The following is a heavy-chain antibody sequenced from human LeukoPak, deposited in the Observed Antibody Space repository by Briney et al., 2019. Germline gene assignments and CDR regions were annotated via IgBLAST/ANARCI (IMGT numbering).Heavy chain of an antibody. CDR1: GFTFSIYA. Sequence: PGGSLRLSCAAAGFTFSIYAMSWVRQAPGKGLEWVSAISGSGGSTYYADSVKGRFTISRDNSKNTLYLQMNSLRAEDTAVYYCAKAYAQNGRYFDYWGQGTLVTVSS. CDR2: ISGSGGST. D-gene: IGHD2-2*01. CDR3: AKAYAQNGRYFDY. V-gene: IGHV3-23*01. J-gene: IGHJ4*02.